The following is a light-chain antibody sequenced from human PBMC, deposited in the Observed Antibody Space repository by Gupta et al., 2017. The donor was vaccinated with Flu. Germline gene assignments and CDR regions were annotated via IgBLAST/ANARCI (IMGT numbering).Light chain of an antibody. V-gene: IGLV3-19*01. CDR2: AKK. CDR1: SIRNSY. Sequence: QTVRITCQGDSIRNSYASWYQQKPGQAPVLAIYAKKHRPSGIPDRFSCSSSGNTASFTITRAQAEDEADYDYYSRDSTDSHQGVFGGGTKLTVL. CDR3: YSRDSTDSHQGV. J-gene: IGLJ3*02.